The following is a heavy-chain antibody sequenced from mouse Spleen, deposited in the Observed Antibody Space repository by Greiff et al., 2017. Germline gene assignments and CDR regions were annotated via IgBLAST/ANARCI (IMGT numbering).Heavy chain of an antibody. CDR2: ISSGGSYT. V-gene: IGHV5-9-3*01. CDR3: ARDGYYPLGYFDV. CDR1: GFTFSSYA. Sequence: EVQVVESGGGLVKPGGSLKLSCAASGFTFSSYAMSWVRQTPEKRLEWVATISSGGSYTYYPDSVKGRFTISRDNAKNTLYLQMSSLRSEDTAMYYCARDGYYPLGYFDVWGAGTTVTVSS. D-gene: IGHD2-3*01. J-gene: IGHJ1*01.